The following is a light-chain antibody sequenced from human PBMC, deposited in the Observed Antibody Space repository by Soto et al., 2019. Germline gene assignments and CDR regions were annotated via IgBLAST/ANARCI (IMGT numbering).Light chain of an antibody. CDR3: QQYKTFSWT. CDR2: DAS. CDR1: QSIRRW. Sequence: DIQMTQSPSMLSASVGDRVTIACRASQSIRRWLAWYQQKPGKAPKLLIFDASTLESGVPSRFSGRGSETEFTLTISSLQPDDFATYYCQQYKTFSWTFGQGTKVDIK. V-gene: IGKV1-5*01. J-gene: IGKJ1*01.